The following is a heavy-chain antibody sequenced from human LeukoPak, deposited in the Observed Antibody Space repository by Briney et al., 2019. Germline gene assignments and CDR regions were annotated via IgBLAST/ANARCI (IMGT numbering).Heavy chain of an antibody. Sequence: SETLSLTCDESGGSVTSTNWWTWFRQPPGKGLEWIGEVHLDGRTNYNPSLKSRLVMSADLPENHISLKLTSVTAADTAVYYCAREGGFYRPLDYSCQGTLVTVSS. CDR2: VHLDGRT. D-gene: IGHD6-25*01. V-gene: IGHV4-4*02. J-gene: IGHJ4*02. CDR1: GGSVTSTNW. CDR3: AREGGFYRPLDY.